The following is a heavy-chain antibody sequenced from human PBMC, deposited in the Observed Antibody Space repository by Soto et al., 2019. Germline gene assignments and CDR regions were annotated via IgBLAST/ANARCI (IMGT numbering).Heavy chain of an antibody. D-gene: IGHD6-13*01. J-gene: IGHJ4*02. CDR1: GGSISSGGYY. V-gene: IGHV4-31*03. Sequence: SETLSLTCTVSGGSISSGGYYWSWIRQHPGKGLEWIGYIYYSGSTYYNPSLKSRVTISVDTSKNQFSLKLSSVTAADTAVYYCVRGKTVAAAVPFDYRAQRTPVTGSS. CDR2: IYYSGST. CDR3: VRGKTVAAAVPFDY.